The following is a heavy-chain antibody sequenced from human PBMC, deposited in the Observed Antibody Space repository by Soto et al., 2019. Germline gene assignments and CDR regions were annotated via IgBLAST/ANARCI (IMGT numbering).Heavy chain of an antibody. CDR3: AREANYYDSSGYYLLTYFDY. D-gene: IGHD3-22*01. J-gene: IGHJ4*02. CDR1: GSTFGDYA. V-gene: IGHV3-49*05. CDR2: IRSKTYGGTT. Sequence: KPGGSLRLSCTASGSTFGDYAMSWFRQAPGKGLEWVGFIRSKTYGGTTEYAASVKGRFTISRDDSKSIAYLQMNSLKTEDTAVYYCAREANYYDSSGYYLLTYFDYWGQGTLVTVS.